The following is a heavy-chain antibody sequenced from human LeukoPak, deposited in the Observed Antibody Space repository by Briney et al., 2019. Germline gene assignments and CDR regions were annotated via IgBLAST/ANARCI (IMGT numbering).Heavy chain of an antibody. J-gene: IGHJ3*02. V-gene: IGHV3-23*01. Sequence: PGGSLRLSCAASGFTFSSYAMNWVRQAPGKGLEWVSAISGSGSTTYYADSVKGRFTISRDNSKNTLYLQMNSLRAEDTAVYYCAKDRGYYYDSSGHAFDIWGQGTMVTVSS. CDR3: AKDRGYYYDSSGHAFDI. D-gene: IGHD3-22*01. CDR1: GFTFSSYA. CDR2: ISGSGSTT.